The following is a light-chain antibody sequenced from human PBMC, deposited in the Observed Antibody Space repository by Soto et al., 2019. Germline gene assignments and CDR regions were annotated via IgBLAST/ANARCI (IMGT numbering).Light chain of an antibody. CDR3: CSDAGSYTWV. J-gene: IGLJ3*02. CDR2: DVS. V-gene: IGLV2-11*01. Sequence: QSALTQPRSVSGSPGQSVTISCTGTSSDVGGYNDVSWYQQHPGKAPKLMIYDVSKRPSGVPDRFSGSKSGKTASLTISGLQAEDEADYYCCSDAGSYTWVFGGGTKVTVL. CDR1: SSDVGGYND.